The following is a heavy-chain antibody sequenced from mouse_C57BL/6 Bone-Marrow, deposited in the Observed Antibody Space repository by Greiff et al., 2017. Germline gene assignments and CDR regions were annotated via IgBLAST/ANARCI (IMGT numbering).Heavy chain of an antibody. CDR2: IWGVGST. Sequence: QVTLKVSGPGLVAPSQSLSITCTVSGFSLTSYGVDWVRQSPGKGLEWLGVIWGVGSTNYNSALKSTLSISKDNSKSQVFLKMNSLQTDDTAMYYCATIQRKFAYWGQGTLVTVSA. CDR1: GFSLTSYG. CDR3: ATIQRKFAY. J-gene: IGHJ3*01. V-gene: IGHV2-6*01.